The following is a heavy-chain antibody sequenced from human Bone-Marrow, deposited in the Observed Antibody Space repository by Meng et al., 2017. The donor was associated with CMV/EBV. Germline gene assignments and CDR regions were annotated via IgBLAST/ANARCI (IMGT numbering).Heavy chain of an antibody. CDR3: ARPCDSSGYSNYYVDY. CDR2: INPDSGDT. Sequence: ASVKVSCKASGYTFTGYYIHGVRQAPGQGLEWMGWINPDSGDTNYAQKFQGRVTMTRDTSISTAYMELSRMRSDDTGVYYCARPCDSSGYSNYYVDYWGQGTLVTVSS. J-gene: IGHJ4*02. V-gene: IGHV1-2*02. CDR1: GYTFTGYY. D-gene: IGHD3-22*01.